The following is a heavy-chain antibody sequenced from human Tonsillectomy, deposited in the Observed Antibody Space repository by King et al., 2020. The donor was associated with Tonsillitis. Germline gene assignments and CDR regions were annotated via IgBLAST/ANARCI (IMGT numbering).Heavy chain of an antibody. CDR1: GGSINSSNYY. J-gene: IGHJ4*02. V-gene: IGHV4-39*01. D-gene: IGHD3-3*01. Sequence: QLQESGPGLVKPSETLSLTCTVSGGSINSSNYYWGWIRQPPGKGLEWIGSLYYSGNTYYNPSLKSRGPISVDTSKNQRSLKLTSVTAADTAVYYCARLILGVIFKRAFDYWGQGTLVTVSS. CDR2: LYYSGNT. CDR3: ARLILGVIFKRAFDY.